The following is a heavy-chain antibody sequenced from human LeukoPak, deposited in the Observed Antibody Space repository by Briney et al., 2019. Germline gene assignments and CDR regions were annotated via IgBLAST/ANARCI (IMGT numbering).Heavy chain of an antibody. CDR3: AKDPNSSSWYWIDY. CDR1: GFSFSSYW. CDR2: KGDGSST. V-gene: IGHV3-74*01. J-gene: IGHJ4*02. Sequence: GGSLRLSCATSGFSFSSYWMHWLRQVPGKGLVWVSRKGDGSSTRNADPVKGRFTISRDNSKNTLYLQMNSLRAEDTAVYYCAKDPNSSSWYWIDYWGQGTLVTVPS. D-gene: IGHD6-13*01.